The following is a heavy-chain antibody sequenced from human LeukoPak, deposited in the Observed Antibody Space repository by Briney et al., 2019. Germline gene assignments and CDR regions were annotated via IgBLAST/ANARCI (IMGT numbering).Heavy chain of an antibody. CDR3: ARGFTVTFYWYFDL. CDR1: GFTFSSYA. J-gene: IGHJ2*01. CDR2: ISYGGSNK. D-gene: IGHD4-17*01. V-gene: IGHV3-30-3*01. Sequence: GGSLRLSCAASGFTFSSYAMHWVRQAPGKGLEWVAVISYGGSNKYYADSVKGRFTISRDNSKNTLYLQMNSLRAEDTAVYYCARGFTVTFYWYFDLWGRGTLVTVSS.